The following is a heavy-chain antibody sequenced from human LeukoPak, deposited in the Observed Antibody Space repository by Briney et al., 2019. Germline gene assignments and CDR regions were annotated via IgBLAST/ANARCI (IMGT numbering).Heavy chain of an antibody. CDR3: ARDSADIVGATTDFDY. CDR1: GYTFTGYY. CDR2: INPNSGGT. J-gene: IGHJ4*02. D-gene: IGHD1-26*01. V-gene: IGHV1-2*02. Sequence: ASVKVSCKASGYTFTGYYMHWVRQAPGQGLEWVGWINPNSGGTNYAQKFQGRVTMTRDTSISTAYMELSRLRSDDTAVYYCARDSADIVGATTDFDYWGQGTLVTVSS.